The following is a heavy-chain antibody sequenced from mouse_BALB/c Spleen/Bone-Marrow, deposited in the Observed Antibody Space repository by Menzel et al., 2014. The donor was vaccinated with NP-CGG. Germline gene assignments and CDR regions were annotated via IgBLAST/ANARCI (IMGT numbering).Heavy chain of an antibody. CDR1: GFTFXTYA. CDR2: IRSKSNNYAT. V-gene: IGHV10-1*02. CDR3: VRRDYGYGGFAY. D-gene: IGHD1-2*01. Sequence: EVKLVESGGGLVKPKGSLKLSCAASGFTFXTYAMNWVRQAPGKGLEWVARIRSKSNNYATYYADSVKDRFTISRDESQSMLYLQMNNLKTEDTAMYYCVRRDYGYGGFAYWGQGTLVTVSA. J-gene: IGHJ3*01.